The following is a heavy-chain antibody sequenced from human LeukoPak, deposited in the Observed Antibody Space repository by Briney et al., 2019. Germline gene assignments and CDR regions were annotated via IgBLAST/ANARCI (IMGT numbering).Heavy chain of an antibody. Sequence: SETLSLTCVVSGDSMTNNWWSWVRQAPGKGLEWIGEVYHSGSTTYNPSLKSRVTMSMDTSRTQFSLKLSSVTAADTAVYYCARARGPQQWLPDYWGQGTLVTVSS. CDR2: VYHSGST. D-gene: IGHD6-19*01. CDR1: GDSMTNNW. V-gene: IGHV4/OR15-8*02. J-gene: IGHJ4*02. CDR3: ARARGPQQWLPDY.